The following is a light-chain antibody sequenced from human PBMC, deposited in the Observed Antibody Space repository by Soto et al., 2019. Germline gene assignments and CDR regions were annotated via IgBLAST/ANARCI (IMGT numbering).Light chain of an antibody. Sequence: QSALTQPPSPSGTPGQRVTISCSGSSSNIGSNTVNWYQQLPGTAPKLLIYGNNQRPSGVPDRFSGSKSGTSASLAISGLQSEDEADYYCATWDDSLNAVVFGGGTKLTVL. V-gene: IGLV1-44*01. CDR2: GNN. CDR1: SSNIGSNT. J-gene: IGLJ2*01. CDR3: ATWDDSLNAVV.